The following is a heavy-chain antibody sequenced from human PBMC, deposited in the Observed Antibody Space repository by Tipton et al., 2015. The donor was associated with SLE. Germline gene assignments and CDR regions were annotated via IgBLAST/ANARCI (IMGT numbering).Heavy chain of an antibody. CDR3: ARAGSWSVDY. CDR1: GGSFSGYY. D-gene: IGHD6-13*01. J-gene: IGHJ4*02. CDR2: IYYSGST. Sequence: TLSLTCAVYGGSFSGYYWSWIRQHPGKGLEWIGYIYYSGSTYYNPSLKSRVTISVDTSKNQFSLKLSSVTAADTAVYYCARAGSWSVDYWGQGTLVTVSS. V-gene: IGHV4-34*01.